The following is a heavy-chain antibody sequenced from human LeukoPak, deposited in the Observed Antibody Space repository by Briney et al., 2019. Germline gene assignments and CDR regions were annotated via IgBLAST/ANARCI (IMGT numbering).Heavy chain of an antibody. Sequence: GWPLRLSCAASGFTFSSYAMTWVRQAPGKGLERVSTISGSGGSTYNADSVKGRFTISRDNSKNTLYLQMNSLRAEDTAVYYCAKDRGSPVVVTAFDYWGQGTLVTVSS. CDR1: GFTFSSYA. V-gene: IGHV3-23*01. J-gene: IGHJ4*02. CDR2: ISGSGGST. CDR3: AKDRGSPVVVTAFDY. D-gene: IGHD2-21*02.